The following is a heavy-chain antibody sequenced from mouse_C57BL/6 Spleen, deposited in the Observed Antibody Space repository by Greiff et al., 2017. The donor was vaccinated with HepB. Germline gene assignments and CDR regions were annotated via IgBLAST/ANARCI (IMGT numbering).Heavy chain of an antibody. J-gene: IGHJ4*01. CDR2: ISYDGSN. Sequence: EVKLEESGPGLVKPSQSLSLTCSVTGYSITSGYYWNWIRQFPGNKLEWMGYISYDGSNNYNPSLKNRISITRDTSKNQFFLKLNSVTTEDTATYYCARDPHYYGSSYSAMDYWGQGTSVTVSS. V-gene: IGHV3-6*01. CDR3: ARDPHYYGSSYSAMDY. CDR1: GYSITSGYY. D-gene: IGHD1-1*01.